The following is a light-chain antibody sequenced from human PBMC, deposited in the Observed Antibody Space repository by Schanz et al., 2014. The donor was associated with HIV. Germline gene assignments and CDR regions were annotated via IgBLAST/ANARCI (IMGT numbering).Light chain of an antibody. CDR3: QQRSDWPLT. Sequence: EIVMTQSPATLYVSPGEGATLSCRASQSISNNLAWYQQKPGQAPRLLIYDASNRATGIPARFSGSGSGTDFTLTISGLEPEDSAVYYCQQRSDWPLTFGGGTKVEIK. CDR1: QSISNN. V-gene: IGKV3-11*01. J-gene: IGKJ4*01. CDR2: DAS.